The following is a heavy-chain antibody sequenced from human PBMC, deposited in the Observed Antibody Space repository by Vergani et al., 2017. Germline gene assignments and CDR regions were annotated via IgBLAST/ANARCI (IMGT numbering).Heavy chain of an antibody. J-gene: IGHJ1*01. CDR1: GFTPSYFG. Sequence: QVHLVESGGGVVQPGRSLRLSCVVSGFTPSYFGMHWVRQAPGKGLEWVAVISYDGTQKYYADSVKGRFTISRDNSKSTLYLQMNSLRTEDTAVYYCATKSCGTPGCQLGFFREWGQGTLVTVSS. CDR3: ATKSCGTPGCQLGFFRE. V-gene: IGHV3-30*03. CDR2: ISYDGTQK. D-gene: IGHD2-15*01.